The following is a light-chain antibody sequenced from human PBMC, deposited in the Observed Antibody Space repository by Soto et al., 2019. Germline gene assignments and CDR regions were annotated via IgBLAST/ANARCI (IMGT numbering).Light chain of an antibody. J-gene: IGLJ2*01. CDR1: SSGVGNYNY. Sequence: QSALTQPASVSGSPGQSITISCTGTSSGVGNYNYVSWYQQHPGKAPKLMIYEVSNRPSGVSDRFSGSKSGNTASLTISGLQAEDEADYYCNSYTTSTTLVFGGGTKLTVL. CDR2: EVS. CDR3: NSYTTSTTLV. V-gene: IGLV2-14*01.